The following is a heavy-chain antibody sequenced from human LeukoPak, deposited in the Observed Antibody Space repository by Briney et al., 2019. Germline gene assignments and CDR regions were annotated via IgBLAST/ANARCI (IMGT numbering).Heavy chain of an antibody. D-gene: IGHD2-15*01. CDR2: IRSNGRDT. CDR3: AKGGYTTCFDP. V-gene: IGHV3-23*01. Sequence: GGSLRLSCAASVFTFSEYSMSWVRQAPGKGLEWVSNIRSNGRDTYYTDSVKGRFTISRDNSKNTLYLEMNSLRAEDTAVYYCAKGGYTTCFDPWGQGTLVTVSS. J-gene: IGHJ5*02. CDR1: VFTFSEYS.